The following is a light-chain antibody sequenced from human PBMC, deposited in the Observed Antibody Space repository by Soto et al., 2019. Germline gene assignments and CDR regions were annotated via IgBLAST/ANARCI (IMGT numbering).Light chain of an antibody. J-gene: IGKJ2*01. V-gene: IGKV3-20*01. CDR1: QSVSSSY. CDR2: GAS. CDR3: QQYGSSPPYT. Sequence: EIVLTQSPGTLSLSPGERATLSCRASQSVSSSYLAWYQQKPGQAPRLLIYGASSRATGIPDRFSGSGSGTAFPLTISRLEPENFAVYYCQQYGSSPPYTLGQGTKLEIE.